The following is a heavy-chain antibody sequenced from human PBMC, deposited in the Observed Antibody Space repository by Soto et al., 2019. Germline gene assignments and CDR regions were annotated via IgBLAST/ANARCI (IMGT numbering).Heavy chain of an antibody. J-gene: IGHJ4*02. CDR3: ARTPDCTNGVCSAGFDY. Sequence: GSLRLSCAASGFTFSDYYMSWIRQAPGKGLEWVSYISSSSSYTNYADSVKGRFTISRDNAKNSLYLQMNSLRAEDTAVYYCARTPDCTNGVCSAGFDYWGQGTLVTVSS. D-gene: IGHD2-8*01. CDR1: GFTFSDYY. CDR2: ISSSSSYT. V-gene: IGHV3-11*06.